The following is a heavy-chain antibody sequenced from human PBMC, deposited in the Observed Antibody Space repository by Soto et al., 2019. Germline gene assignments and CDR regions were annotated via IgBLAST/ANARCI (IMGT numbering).Heavy chain of an antibody. CDR1: GDTFTDPS. CDR2: INLNSGDT. D-gene: IGHD5-12*01. Sequence: ASVKVSCKTSGDTFTDPSMHWVRQAPGQGLEWMGWINLNSGDTNYAEKFRGRVTMTRDTSIITAYMELTRLKSDDTAVYYCARDLGGYDLYGPDTWGQGTLVTVSS. J-gene: IGHJ5*02. V-gene: IGHV1-2*02. CDR3: ARDLGGYDLYGPDT.